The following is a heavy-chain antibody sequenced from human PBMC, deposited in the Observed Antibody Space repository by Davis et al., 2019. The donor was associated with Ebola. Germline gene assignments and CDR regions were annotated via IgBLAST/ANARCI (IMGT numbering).Heavy chain of an antibody. CDR3: AAIVVVPAAIFGDYYYYGMDV. CDR2: IYHSGST. V-gene: IGHV4-30-2*01. Sequence: SDTLSLTCAVSGGSISSGGYSWSWIRQPPGKGLEWIGYIYHSGSTYYNPSLKRRVTISVDRSKNQFSLKLSSVTAADTAVYYCAAIVVVPAAIFGDYYYYGMDVWGQGTTVTVSS. CDR1: GGSISSGGYS. J-gene: IGHJ6*02. D-gene: IGHD2-2*02.